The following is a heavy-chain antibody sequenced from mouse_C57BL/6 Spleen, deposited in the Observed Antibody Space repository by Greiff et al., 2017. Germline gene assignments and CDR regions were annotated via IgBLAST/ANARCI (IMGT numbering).Heavy chain of an antibody. CDR1: GYAFSSSW. CDR3: ARSGTTVVAKGSFDY. Sequence: QVQLQQSGPELVKPGASVKISCKASGYAFSSSWMNWVKQRPGKGLEWIGRIYPGDGDTNYNGKFKGKATLTADKSSSTAYMQLSSLTSEDSAVYFCARSGTTVVAKGSFDYWGQGTTLTVSS. D-gene: IGHD1-1*01. CDR2: IYPGDGDT. J-gene: IGHJ2*01. V-gene: IGHV1-82*01.